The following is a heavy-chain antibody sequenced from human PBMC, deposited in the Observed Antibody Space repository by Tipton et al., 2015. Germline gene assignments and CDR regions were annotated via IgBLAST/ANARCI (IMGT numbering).Heavy chain of an antibody. J-gene: IGHJ6*02. CDR1: SDSINKYY. CDR2: ISFSDTT. V-gene: IGHV4-59*01. CDR3: ARDLEHGIDV. Sequence: TLSLTCTVSSDSINKYYWSWIRQPPGKGLEWIGYISFSDTTHYNPSLKSRITISSNTSKNQFSLKMSSVTAADTAVYFCARDLEHGIDVWGQGTTVTVS.